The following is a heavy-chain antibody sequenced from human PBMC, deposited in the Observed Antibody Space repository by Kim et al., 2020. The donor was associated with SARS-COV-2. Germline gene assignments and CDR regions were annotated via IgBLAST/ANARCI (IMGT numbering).Heavy chain of an antibody. J-gene: IGHJ4*02. CDR3: ARGGQSYTVFDY. CDR2: ITSSGSAI. Sequence: GGSLRLSCAASGFTFSSYEMNWVRQAPGKGLEWVSYITSSGSAIYYADSVKGRFTISRDNPKNSLYLQMNSLRAEDTAVYYCARGGQSYTVFDYWGQGTL. V-gene: IGHV3-48*03. CDR1: GFTFSSYE. D-gene: IGHD1-26*01.